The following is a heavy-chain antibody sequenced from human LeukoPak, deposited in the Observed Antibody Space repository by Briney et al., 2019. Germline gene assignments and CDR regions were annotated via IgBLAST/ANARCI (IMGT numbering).Heavy chain of an antibody. J-gene: IGHJ4*02. CDR2: IYYSGST. CDR1: GGSISSGGYY. Sequence: SQTLSLTCTVSGGSISSGGYYWSWIRQPPGKGLEWIGYIYYSGSTYYNPSLKSRVTISVDTSKNQFSLKLSSVTAADTAVYYCAREAADDYGDSYYFDYWGQGTLATVSS. CDR3: AREAADDYGDSYYFDY. D-gene: IGHD4-17*01. V-gene: IGHV4-31*03.